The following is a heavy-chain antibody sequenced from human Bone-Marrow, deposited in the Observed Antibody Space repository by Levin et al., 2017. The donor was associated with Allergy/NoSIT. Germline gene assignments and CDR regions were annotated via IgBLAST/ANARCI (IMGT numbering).Heavy chain of an antibody. CDR1: GYTFSSNW. Sequence: GESLKISCKGSGYTFSSNWIGWVRQMPGKGLEWMGIIYPRDSDTRYSPSFQGQVTISADSSLSTAYLQWSSLKASDSAMYFCARGEGGWLQVRPTYYFDYWGQGSLVTVSS. D-gene: IGHD5-24*01. CDR2: IYPRDSDT. CDR3: ARGEGGWLQVRPTYYFDY. J-gene: IGHJ4*02. V-gene: IGHV5-51*01.